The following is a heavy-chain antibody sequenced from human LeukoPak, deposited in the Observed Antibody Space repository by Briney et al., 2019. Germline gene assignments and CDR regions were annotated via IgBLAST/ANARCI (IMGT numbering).Heavy chain of an antibody. CDR2: ISYDGSNE. J-gene: IGHJ4*02. CDR1: GFTFSSYV. V-gene: IGHV3-30*14. Sequence: GRSLRLSCAASGFTFSSYVMHWVRQAPGKGLEWVAIISYDGSNEYYADSVKGRFTISRDNSKNTLYLQMNSLRAKDTAVYYCASGGRITMVRGVILVYWGQGTLVTVSS. CDR3: ASGGRITMVRGVILVY. D-gene: IGHD3-10*01.